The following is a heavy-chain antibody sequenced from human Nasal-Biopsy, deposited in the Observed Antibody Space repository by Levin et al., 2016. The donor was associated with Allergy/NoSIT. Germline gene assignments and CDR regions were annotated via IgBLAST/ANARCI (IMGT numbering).Heavy chain of an antibody. V-gene: IGHV3-33*08. CDR3: ASAVIASLDH. CDR2: IWYDGRKT. Sequence: GESLKISCAASGFMLSSYAMHWVRQAPGKGLEWVAVIWYDGRKTYYAASVRGRFTISRDNSNNMLYLQMDSLRVDDTAVYYCASAVIASLDHWGQGTLVAVSS. D-gene: IGHD1-1*01. CDR1: GFMLSSYA. J-gene: IGHJ4*02.